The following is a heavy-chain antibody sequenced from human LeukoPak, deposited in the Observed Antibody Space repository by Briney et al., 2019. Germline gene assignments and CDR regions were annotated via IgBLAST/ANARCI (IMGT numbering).Heavy chain of an antibody. Sequence: PGGSLRLSCAASGFTFSSYGMSWVRQAPGKGLEWVSAISGSGGSTYYADSVKGRFTISRDNSKNTLYLQMNSLRAEDTAVYYCAKESDSSSYYRPYYFDYWGQGTLVTVSS. CDR1: GFTFSSYG. CDR2: ISGSGGST. CDR3: AKESDSSSYYRPYYFDY. V-gene: IGHV3-23*01. J-gene: IGHJ4*02. D-gene: IGHD3-22*01.